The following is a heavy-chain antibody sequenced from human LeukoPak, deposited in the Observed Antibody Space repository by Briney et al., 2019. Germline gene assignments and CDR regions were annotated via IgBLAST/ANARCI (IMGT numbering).Heavy chain of an antibody. CDR1: GGSISSGDYY. CDR2: IYYSGST. D-gene: IGHD3-3*01. CDR3: ARVRGAAEWLNYYYYMDV. J-gene: IGHJ6*03. V-gene: IGHV4-30-4*08. Sequence: SETLSLTCTVSGGSISSGDYYWSWIRQPPGKGLEWIGYIYYSGSTYYNPSLKSRVTISLDTSKNQFSLKLSSVTAADTAVYYCARVRGAAEWLNYYYYMDVWGKGTTVTVSS.